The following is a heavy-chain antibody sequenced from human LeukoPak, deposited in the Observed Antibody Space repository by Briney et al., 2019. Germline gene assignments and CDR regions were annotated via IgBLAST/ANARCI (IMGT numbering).Heavy chain of an antibody. CDR2: ISSSCSTI. J-gene: IGHJ4*02. CDR1: GFTFRDYY. Sequence: GGSLRLSCAASGFTFRDYYMSWIRQAPGKGLEWFSYISSSCSTIYYAHSVKGRFTISSDKAKNSLYLEMSSLRAEDKAVNYWASPWIQLYDTFRDYWGQGTLVTVSS. V-gene: IGHV3-11*01. CDR3: ASPWIQLYDTFRDY. D-gene: IGHD5-18*01.